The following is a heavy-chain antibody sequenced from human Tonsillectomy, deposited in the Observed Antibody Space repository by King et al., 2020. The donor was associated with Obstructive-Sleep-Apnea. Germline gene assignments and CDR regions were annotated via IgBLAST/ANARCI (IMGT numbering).Heavy chain of an antibody. Sequence: QLVQSGAEVKKPGASVKGSCKASGYSFTVNYMHWVRQAPGQGFEWMGWINPNSGGTKYAQKVHGWVTMTRDTSISTAYMELSRLRSDDTAVYYCARGPPYSSSSWPNRFDPWGQGTLVTVP. D-gene: IGHD6-13*01. V-gene: IGHV1-2*04. CDR1: GYSFTVNY. J-gene: IGHJ5*02. CDR3: ARGPPYSSSSWPNRFDP. CDR2: INPNSGGT.